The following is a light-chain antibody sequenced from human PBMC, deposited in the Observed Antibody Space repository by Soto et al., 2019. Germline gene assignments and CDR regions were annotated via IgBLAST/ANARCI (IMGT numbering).Light chain of an antibody. J-gene: IGKJ5*01. CDR3: QQRGSWPPT. V-gene: IGKV3-11*01. CDR2: DTS. Sequence: EVVLTQSPATLSLSPGESATLSCSADQSVSGCLGWYQQKLGRAPRLLIHDTSNRATGVPARFSGSGYGTDFTLTISSLEPEDFGVYYCQQRGSWPPTFGQGTRLEMK. CDR1: QSVSGC.